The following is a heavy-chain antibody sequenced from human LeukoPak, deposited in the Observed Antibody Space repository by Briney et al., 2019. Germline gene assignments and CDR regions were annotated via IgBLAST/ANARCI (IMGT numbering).Heavy chain of an antibody. CDR1: GFTFDDYA. CDR2: ISWDGGST. V-gene: IGHV3-43D*04. J-gene: IGHJ5*02. CDR3: AKDGSSASLFSASWFDP. Sequence: GGSLRLSCAASGFTFDDYAMHWVRQAPGKGLEWVSLISWDGGSTYYADSVKGRFTISRDNSKNSLYLQMNSLRAEDMALYYCAKDGSSASLFSASWFDPWGQGTLVTVSS. D-gene: IGHD2-2*01.